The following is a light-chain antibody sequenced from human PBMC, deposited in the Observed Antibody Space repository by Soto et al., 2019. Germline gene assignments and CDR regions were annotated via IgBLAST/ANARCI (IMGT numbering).Light chain of an antibody. J-gene: IGKJ5*01. CDR2: GAS. CDR3: QQYNNWPPIT. CDR1: QSVSSSY. Sequence: EIVMTQYPATMSVSPGERATLSCRASQSVSSSYLAWYQQKPGQAPRLLIYGASSRATGIPARFSGSGSGTEFTLTISSLQSEDFAVYYCQQYNNWPPITFGQGTRLEI. V-gene: IGKV3D-15*01.